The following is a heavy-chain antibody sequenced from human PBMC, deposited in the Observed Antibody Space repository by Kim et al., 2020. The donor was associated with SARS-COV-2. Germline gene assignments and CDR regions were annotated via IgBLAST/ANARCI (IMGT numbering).Heavy chain of an antibody. D-gene: IGHD3-22*01. CDR3: ARGRYYDSSGYFDY. V-gene: IGHV3-66*01. J-gene: IGHJ4*02. Sequence: DSVKGRFSISSDNSKNTLYLQMNSMRADDTAVYYCARGRYYDSSGYFDYWGQGTLVTVSS.